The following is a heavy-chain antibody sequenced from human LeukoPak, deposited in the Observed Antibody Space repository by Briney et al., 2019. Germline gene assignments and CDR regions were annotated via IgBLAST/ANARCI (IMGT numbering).Heavy chain of an antibody. V-gene: IGHV3-23*01. CDR2: ISGSGGST. J-gene: IGHJ4*02. D-gene: IGHD3-22*01. CDR1: GFTFSSYA. Sequence: PGGSLRLSCAASGFTFSSYAMSWVRQAPGKGLEWVSAISGSGGSTYYADSVKGRFTISRDNSKNTLYLQMNSLRAEDTAVYCCAKDYYDSSGSDYWGQGTLVTVSS. CDR3: AKDYYDSSGSDY.